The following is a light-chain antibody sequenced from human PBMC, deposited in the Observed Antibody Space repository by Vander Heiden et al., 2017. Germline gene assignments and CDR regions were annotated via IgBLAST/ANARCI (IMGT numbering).Light chain of an antibody. J-gene: IGKJ4*01. CDR3: QQYYSTPVT. Sequence: DIVMTQSPDSLAVSLGERATINCKSSQNVLYNSNNKNYLAWYQQRPGQPPKLLIYWASTRQSGVPDRFSGSGSGTDFTLTISSLQPEDVALYYCQQYYSTPVTVGGGTKVEIK. V-gene: IGKV4-1*01. CDR1: QNVLYNSNNKNY. CDR2: WAS.